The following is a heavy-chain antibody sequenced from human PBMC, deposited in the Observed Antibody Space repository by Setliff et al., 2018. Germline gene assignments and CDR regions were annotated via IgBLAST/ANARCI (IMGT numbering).Heavy chain of an antibody. CDR1: GDSISSTSYQ. Sequence: NPSETLSLTCTVSGDSISSTSYQWGWVRQPPGKGLEWIGSIYYTGTAYYNPSLQSRVTISADTSTNQLSLKLSSVTAADTAVYYCSRGPSKVQFDTWGRGILVTVSS. CDR2: IYYTGTA. CDR3: SRGPSKVQFDT. V-gene: IGHV4-39*01. J-gene: IGHJ5*02. D-gene: IGHD4-4*01.